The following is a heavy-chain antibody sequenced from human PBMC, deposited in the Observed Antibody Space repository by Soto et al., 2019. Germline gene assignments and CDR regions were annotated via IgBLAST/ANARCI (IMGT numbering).Heavy chain of an antibody. V-gene: IGHV4-59*01. D-gene: IGHD2-21*02. J-gene: IGHJ6*02. Sequence: SEPLSLTCTVSDGYISGYYWSWIRQPPGKGLEWIGYMYNTGSTVYNPSFKSRVTISVDTSKNQFSLKLNSVTAADTAVYYCARDLWGYCGTDCYPLDVWGQGTTVTVSS. CDR2: MYNTGST. CDR1: DGYISGYY. CDR3: ARDLWGYCGTDCYPLDV.